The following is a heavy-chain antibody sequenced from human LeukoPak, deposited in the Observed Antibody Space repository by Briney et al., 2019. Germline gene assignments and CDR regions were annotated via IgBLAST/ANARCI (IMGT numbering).Heavy chain of an antibody. CDR3: AKGSGYYRDAFDI. V-gene: IGHV3-74*01. D-gene: IGHD3-22*01. Sequence: GGSLRLSCAASGFTFSSYWMHWVRQGPGKGLVWVSRINSDGSTTTYADSVKGRFTISRDNSKNTLYLQMNSLRAEDTAVYYCAKGSGYYRDAFDIWGQGTMVTVSS. J-gene: IGHJ3*02. CDR1: GFTFSSYW. CDR2: INSDGSTT.